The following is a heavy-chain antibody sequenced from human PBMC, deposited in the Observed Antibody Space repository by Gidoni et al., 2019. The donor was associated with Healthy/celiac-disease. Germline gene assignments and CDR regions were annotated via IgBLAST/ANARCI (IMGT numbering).Heavy chain of an antibody. CDR2: IWYDGSNK. V-gene: IGHV3-33*01. CDR3: ARDDGDHGVDY. CDR1: GFTFSSYG. D-gene: IGHD4-17*01. J-gene: IGHJ4*02. Sequence: QVQLVESGGGVVQPGRSLRLSCAASGFTFSSYGMRWVRQAPGKGLEWVAVIWYDGSNKYYADSVKGRFTISRDKSKNTLYLQMNSLRAEDTAVYYCARDDGDHGVDYWGQGTLVTVSS.